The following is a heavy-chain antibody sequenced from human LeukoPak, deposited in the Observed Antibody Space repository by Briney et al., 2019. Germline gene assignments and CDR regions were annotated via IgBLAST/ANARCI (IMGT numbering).Heavy chain of an antibody. J-gene: IGHJ4*02. Sequence: GGSLRLSCAASGFTFSSYAMHWVRQAPGKGLEWVAVISYDGSNKYYADSVKGRFTISRDNSKNTLYLQMNSLRAEDTAVYYCAKAGGLIVVVPAATLNMDYWGQGTLVTVSS. D-gene: IGHD2-2*01. CDR3: AKAGGLIVVVPAATLNMDY. CDR2: ISYDGSNK. CDR1: GFTFSSYA. V-gene: IGHV3-30*04.